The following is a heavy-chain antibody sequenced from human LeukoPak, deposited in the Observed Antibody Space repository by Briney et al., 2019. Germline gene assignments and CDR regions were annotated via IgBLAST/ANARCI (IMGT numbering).Heavy chain of an antibody. CDR3: ARDYAAGTPASYYYDYYGMDV. Sequence: GGSLRLSCAASGFTFSSYAMHWVRQAPGKGLAWVAVISYDGSNKYYADSVKGRFTISRDNSKNTLYLQMNRLRAEDTAVYYCARDYAAGTPASYYYDYYGMDVWGKGTTVTVSS. D-gene: IGHD6-13*01. V-gene: IGHV3-30*04. CDR2: ISYDGSNK. CDR1: GFTFSSYA. J-gene: IGHJ6*04.